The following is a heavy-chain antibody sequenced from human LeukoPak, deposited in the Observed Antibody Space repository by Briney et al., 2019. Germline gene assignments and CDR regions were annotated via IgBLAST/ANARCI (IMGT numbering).Heavy chain of an antibody. CDR3: ASGTLEYCSSTSCYGAY. CDR1: GGTFSSYT. Sequence: GASVNVSCKASGGTFSSYTISWVRQAPGQGLEWMGRIIPILGIANYAQKFQGRVTITADKSTSTAYMELSSLRSEDTAVYYCASGTLEYCSSTSCYGAYWGQGTLVTVSS. D-gene: IGHD2-2*01. J-gene: IGHJ4*02. CDR2: IIPILGIA. V-gene: IGHV1-69*02.